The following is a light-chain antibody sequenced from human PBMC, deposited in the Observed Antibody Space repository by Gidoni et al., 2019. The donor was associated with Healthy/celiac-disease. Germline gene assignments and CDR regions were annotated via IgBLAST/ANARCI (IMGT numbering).Light chain of an antibody. V-gene: IGKV3-11*01. CDR1: QSVSSY. CDR3: QQRSNWPLLVT. J-gene: IGKJ4*01. Sequence: EIVLTQSPATLSLSPGERATLSCRASQSVSSYLAWYQQKPGQAPRLLIYDASNRATGIPARFSGSESGTDFTLTISRLEPEDFAVYYCQQRSNWPLLVTFGGGTKVEIK. CDR2: DAS.